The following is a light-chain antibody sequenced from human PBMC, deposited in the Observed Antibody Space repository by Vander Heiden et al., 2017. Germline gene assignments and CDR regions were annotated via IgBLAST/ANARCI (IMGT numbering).Light chain of an antibody. CDR2: QRD. J-gene: IGLJ3*02. CDR3: QEWDSGTAP. Sequence: SSQLTPHPSVSVSPGQTARSTCSGDTLRDNYMCWYQQKPGQSPVLVIYQRDKRPAGIPERFSGSISGNTAILIISGTQAMDEADYYGQEWDSGTAPFGGGTKLTVL. V-gene: IGLV3-1*01. CDR1: TLRDNY.